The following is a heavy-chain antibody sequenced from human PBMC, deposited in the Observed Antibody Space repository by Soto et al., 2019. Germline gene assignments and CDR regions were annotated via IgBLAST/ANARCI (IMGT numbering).Heavy chain of an antibody. V-gene: IGHV3-9*01. CDR2: VSWNSGSI. CDR1: GFTFDDYA. CDR3: GKDLPYYYYFGMGV. J-gene: IGHJ6*02. Sequence: SLRLSCAASGFTFDDYAMHWVRQAPGKGLEWVSGVSWNSGSIGYADSVKGRFTISRDNAKNSLYLQMNSLRAEDTALYYCGKDLPYYYYFGMGVWGQGTTVTVSS.